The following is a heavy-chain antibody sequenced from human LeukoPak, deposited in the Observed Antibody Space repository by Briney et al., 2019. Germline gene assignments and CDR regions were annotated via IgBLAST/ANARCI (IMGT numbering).Heavy chain of an antibody. CDR1: GYTFTTLD. J-gene: IGHJ4*02. CDR2: MNPNSGNT. Sequence: ASVKVSCKASGYTFTTLDINWVRQATGQGLEWMGWMNPNSGNTGYAQKFQGRVTMTEDTSTDTAYMELSSLRSEDTAVYYCARPLYSGYDLDHWGQGTLVTVSS. D-gene: IGHD5-12*01. CDR3: ARPLYSGYDLDH. V-gene: IGHV1-8*02.